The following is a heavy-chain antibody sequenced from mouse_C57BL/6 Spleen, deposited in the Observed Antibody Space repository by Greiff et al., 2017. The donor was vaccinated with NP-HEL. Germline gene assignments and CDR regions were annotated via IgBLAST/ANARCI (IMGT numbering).Heavy chain of an antibody. CDR1: GYTFTSYW. D-gene: IGHD1-1*01. Sequence: QVQLQQPGAELVKPGASVKMSCKASGYTFTSYWITWVKQRPGQGLEWIGDIYPGSGSTNYNEKFKSKATLTVDTSSSTVYMQLSSLTSEDSAVYYCARGYYGSSPDYWGQGTTLTVSS. CDR3: ARGYYGSSPDY. V-gene: IGHV1-55*01. J-gene: IGHJ2*01. CDR2: IYPGSGST.